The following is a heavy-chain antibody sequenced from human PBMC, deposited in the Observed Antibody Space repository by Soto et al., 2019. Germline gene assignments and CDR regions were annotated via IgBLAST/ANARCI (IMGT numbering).Heavy chain of an antibody. V-gene: IGHV4-34*01. J-gene: IGHJ4*02. Sequence: SETLSLTCAVYGGSFSGYYWSWIRQPPGKGLEWIGEINHSGGTNYNPSLKSRVTISVDTSKNQFSLKLSSVTAADTAAYYCARNRRYSYGYANWGQGTLVTVSS. CDR3: ARNRRYSYGYAN. CDR1: GGSFSGYY. D-gene: IGHD5-18*01. CDR2: INHSGGT.